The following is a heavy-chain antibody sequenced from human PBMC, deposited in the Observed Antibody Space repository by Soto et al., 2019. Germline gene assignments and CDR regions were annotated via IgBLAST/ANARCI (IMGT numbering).Heavy chain of an antibody. J-gene: IGHJ4*02. V-gene: IGHV1-2*02. D-gene: IGHD3-3*01. CDR2: INLNDGGT. CDR3: VRDATSTQSIFEL. Sequence: ASVKVSCKTCEYSFGDYYLHWVRQAPEQGLEWMGWINLNDGGTNSPRKFQGRLTMTRDKSITTVYMELSRLRSDDTAVYFCVRDATSTQSIFELWGPGTLVNVSS. CDR1: EYSFGDYY.